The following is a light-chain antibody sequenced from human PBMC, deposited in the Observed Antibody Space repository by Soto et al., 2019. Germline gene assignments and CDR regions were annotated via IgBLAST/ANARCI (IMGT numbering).Light chain of an antibody. J-gene: IGLJ1*01. Sequence: QSALTQPASVSGSPGQSITVSCTGSSSDVGASNYVSWYQQHPGKAPKLIIYDVTNRPSGISSRFSGAKSGNTASLTISGLQAEDEADYYCSSYLSSRTYGFGTGTKRTVL. CDR3: SSYLSSRTYG. CDR2: DVT. V-gene: IGLV2-14*03. CDR1: SSDVGASNY.